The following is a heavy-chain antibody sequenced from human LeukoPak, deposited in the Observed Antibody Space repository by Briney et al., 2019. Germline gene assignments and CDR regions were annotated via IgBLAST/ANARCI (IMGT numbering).Heavy chain of an antibody. D-gene: IGHD3-10*01. CDR2: IYYSGRST. J-gene: IGHJ6*02. CDR3: AGTCRHFYGSGRNLTPWPVGMDV. Sequence: NPSETLSLTCTVTGGSMSGFVLTCIRQPPGRELEWVGSIYYSGRSTKYRPSLKSRLALSVSRSQGGFSLNQNAATAADPAVYCCAGTCRHFYGSGRNLTPWPVGMDVWGRGTTVSV. V-gene: IGHV4-59*01. CDR1: GGSMSGFV.